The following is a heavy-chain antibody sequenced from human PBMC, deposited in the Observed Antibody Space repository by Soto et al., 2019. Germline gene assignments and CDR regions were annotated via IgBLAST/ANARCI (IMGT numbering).Heavy chain of an antibody. CDR1: GGSISSGDYY. Sequence: SETLSLTCTVSGGSISSGDYYWSWIRQPPGKGLEWIGYIYYSGSTYYNTSLKSRVTISVETSKNQFSLKLSSVTAADTAVYYCASRLLESIDYWGQGTLVTVSS. V-gene: IGHV4-30-4*01. CDR2: IYYSGST. CDR3: ASRLLESIDY. D-gene: IGHD3-3*01. J-gene: IGHJ4*02.